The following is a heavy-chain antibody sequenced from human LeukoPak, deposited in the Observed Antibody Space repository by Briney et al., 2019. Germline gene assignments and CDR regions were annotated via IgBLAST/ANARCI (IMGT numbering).Heavy chain of an antibody. J-gene: IGHJ4*02. Sequence: ASVKVSCKASGYTXTGYYMHWVRQAPGQGLEWMGWINPNSGGTNYAQKFQGRVTMTRDTSISTAYMELSRLRSDDTAVYYCARDLSGRWELPPYYFDYWGQGTLVTVSS. V-gene: IGHV1-2*02. CDR2: INPNSGGT. CDR1: GYTXTGYY. D-gene: IGHD1-26*01. CDR3: ARDLSGRWELPPYYFDY.